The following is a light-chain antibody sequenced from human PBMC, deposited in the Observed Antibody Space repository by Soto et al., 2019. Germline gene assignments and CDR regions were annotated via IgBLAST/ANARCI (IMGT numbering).Light chain of an antibody. CDR1: QTISNF. CDR2: RAS. Sequence: DIQMTQSPSTLSAFFGDSVAITCRASQTISNFVAWYQQKPGKAPKLLLYRASNLEGGGPSRFSGGGSGTEFTLTINSLQPDDSATYYCQQYKSYPWTFGQGTKVEIK. V-gene: IGKV1-5*03. J-gene: IGKJ1*01. CDR3: QQYKSYPWT.